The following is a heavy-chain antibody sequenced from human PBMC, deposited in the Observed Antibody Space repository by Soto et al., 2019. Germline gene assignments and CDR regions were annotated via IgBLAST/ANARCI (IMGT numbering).Heavy chain of an antibody. CDR1: GITISNYF. J-gene: IGHJ6*02. V-gene: IGHV3-30-3*01. Sequence: HVQLVESVGGVVQPGRSLRVSCAASGITISNYFMYWVRQAPGKGLEWVAAISYDGSNKHYSDSVKGRFTISRDNSKNTLCLQMTSLRDEDTAVYYGVAGAHYYAMGVWGQGTTVAVSS. CDR2: ISYDGSNK. CDR3: VAGAHYYAMGV.